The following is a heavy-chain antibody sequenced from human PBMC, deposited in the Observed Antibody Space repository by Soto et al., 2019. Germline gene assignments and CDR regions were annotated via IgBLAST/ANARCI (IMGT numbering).Heavy chain of an antibody. CDR1: GGSISSYY. CDR2: IYYNGST. CDR3: VRAYYDFWSGYWRWYDP. V-gene: IGHV4-59*01. Sequence: SETLSLTCTVSGGSISSYYWSWIRQPPGKGLEWIGYIYYNGSTNYNPSLKSRVTISVDTSKNQFSLKLSSVTAADTAVYYCVRAYYDFWSGYWRWYDPWGQGTLVTVSS. D-gene: IGHD3-3*01. J-gene: IGHJ5*02.